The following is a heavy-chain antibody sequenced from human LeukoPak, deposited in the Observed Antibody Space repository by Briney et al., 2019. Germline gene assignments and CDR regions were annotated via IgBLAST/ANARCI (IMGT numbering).Heavy chain of an antibody. Sequence: SETLSLTCTVSGGSISSSSYYWGWIRQPPGKGLEWIGSIYYSGSTYYNPSLKSRVTISVDTSKNQFSLKLSSVTAADTAVYYCARDSGYREYYFDYWGQGTLVTVSS. V-gene: IGHV4-39*07. CDR1: GGSISSSSYY. J-gene: IGHJ4*02. CDR2: IYYSGST. CDR3: ARDSGYREYYFDY. D-gene: IGHD6-13*01.